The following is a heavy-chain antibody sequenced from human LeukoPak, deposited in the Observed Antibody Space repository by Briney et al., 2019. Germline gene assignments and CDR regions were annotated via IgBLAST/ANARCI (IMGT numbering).Heavy chain of an antibody. Sequence: SETLSLTCVVYGGSFSGYYWSWIRQPPGKGLEWIGEINHSGYTNYNPSLKSRVTISGDTSKNQFSLKLSSVTAADTAVYYCARHRVGATRSQDSWGQGTLVTVSS. CDR2: INHSGYT. V-gene: IGHV4-34*01. J-gene: IGHJ4*02. D-gene: IGHD1-26*01. CDR3: ARHRVGATRSQDS. CDR1: GGSFSGYY.